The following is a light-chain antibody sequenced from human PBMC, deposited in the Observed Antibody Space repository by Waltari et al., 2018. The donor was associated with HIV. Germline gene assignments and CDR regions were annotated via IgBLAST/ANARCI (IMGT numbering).Light chain of an antibody. V-gene: IGLV2-8*01. Sequence: QSALTQPPSASGSPGQSVTISCTGTSTDVGAYNYVSWYQQHSGEAPKLIIYEVTKPPSGVPERFSCSKSGNTASLTVSGLQAEYEADFYCSSYAGSTVIFGGGTKLTVL. J-gene: IGLJ2*01. CDR1: STDVGAYNY. CDR3: SSYAGSTVI. CDR2: EVT.